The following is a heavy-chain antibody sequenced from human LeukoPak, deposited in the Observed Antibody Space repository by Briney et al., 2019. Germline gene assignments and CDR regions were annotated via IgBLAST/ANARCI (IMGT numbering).Heavy chain of an antibody. V-gene: IGHV4-30-4*01. CDR2: IYYSGST. CDR3: AREVSSGWQPGMDV. D-gene: IGHD6-19*01. J-gene: IGHJ6*02. Sequence: SETLSLTCTVSGGSISSGDYSWSWIRQPPGKGLEWIGYIYYSGSTYYNPSLKSRVTISVDTSKNQFSLKLSSVTAADTAVYYCAREVSSGWQPGMDVWGQGTTVTVSS. CDR1: GGSISSGDYS.